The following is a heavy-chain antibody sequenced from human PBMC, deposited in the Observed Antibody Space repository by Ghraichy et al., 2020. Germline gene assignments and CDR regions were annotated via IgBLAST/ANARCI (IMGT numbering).Heavy chain of an antibody. CDR1: GYTLTELS. J-gene: IGHJ4*02. D-gene: IGHD6-13*01. V-gene: IGHV1-24*01. Sequence: ASVKVSCKVSGYTLTELSMHWVRQAPGKGLEWMGGFDPEDGETIYAQKFQGRVTMTEDTSTDTAYMELSSLRSEDTAVYYCATDPWYSSSWLGWGQGTLVTVSS. CDR3: ATDPWYSSSWLG. CDR2: FDPEDGET.